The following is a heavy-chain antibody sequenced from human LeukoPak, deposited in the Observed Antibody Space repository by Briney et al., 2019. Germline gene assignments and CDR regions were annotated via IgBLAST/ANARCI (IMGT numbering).Heavy chain of an antibody. V-gene: IGHV4-39*01. D-gene: IGHD5-18*01. CDR1: GGSIRSSGYY. CDR2: IYHSGST. CDR3: AKLSVLPTAMFDH. J-gene: IGHJ5*02. Sequence: KPSETLSLTCAVSGGSIRSSGYYWAWIRQPPGKGLEWIGSIYHSGSTYYNPSLKGRVTISVDTSKNQFSLNLNSVTAADTAVYYCAKLSVLPTAMFDHWGQGTLVTVSS.